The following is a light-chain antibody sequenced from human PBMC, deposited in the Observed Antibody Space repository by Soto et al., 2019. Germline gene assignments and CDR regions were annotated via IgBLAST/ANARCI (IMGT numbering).Light chain of an antibody. CDR1: QRISSY. J-gene: IGKJ2*01. Sequence: DIQMTQSPSSLSASVGDRVTITCRASQRISSYLNWYQQKPGKAPKLLIYAASSLQSGVPSKFSGGGSGKDFTLTISSLQPEDFATYYCQQSYSTLYTFGQGTKLEIK. V-gene: IGKV1-39*01. CDR3: QQSYSTLYT. CDR2: AAS.